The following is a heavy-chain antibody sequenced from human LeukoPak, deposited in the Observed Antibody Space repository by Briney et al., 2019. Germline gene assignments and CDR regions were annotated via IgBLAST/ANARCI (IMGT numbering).Heavy chain of an antibody. CDR1: GFTFDDYA. CDR3: AKDFGGSGWYAFDY. CDR2: ISWNSGSI. J-gene: IGHJ4*02. D-gene: IGHD6-19*01. V-gene: IGHV3-9*01. Sequence: GGSLRLSCAASGFTFDDYAMHWVRQAPGKGLEWVSGISWNSGSIGYADSVKGRFTISRDNAKNSLYLQMNSLRTEDTASYYCAKDFGGSGWYAFDYWGQGTLVTVSS.